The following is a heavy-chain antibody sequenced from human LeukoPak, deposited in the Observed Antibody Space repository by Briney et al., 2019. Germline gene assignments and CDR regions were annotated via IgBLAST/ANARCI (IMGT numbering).Heavy chain of an antibody. J-gene: IGHJ6*01. Sequence: PSETLSLTCPVSGGSFSSVLYYWTWIRQPAGRGLERVGRVSASGTTDYTPSPKSRVIISVDTSIHQFSLRLGSVTAADTAVYYCARLQSFGMDVWGKGTKVGVSS. CDR3: ARLQSFGMDV. CDR2: VSASGTT. D-gene: IGHD4-11*01. CDR1: GGSFSSVLYY. V-gene: IGHV4-61*02.